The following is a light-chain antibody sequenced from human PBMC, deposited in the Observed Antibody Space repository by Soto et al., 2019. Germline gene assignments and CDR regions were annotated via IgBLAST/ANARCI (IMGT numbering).Light chain of an antibody. CDR1: QSVTNN. V-gene: IGKV3-15*01. J-gene: IGKJ1*01. Sequence: EIVMTQSPATLSVSPGERVTLSCRASQSVTNNLAWYQQKPGQAPRLLFYGSSTKATGIPARFSGSGSGTEFTLTISSLQSEDFAVYYCQQYNNWPPWTFGQGTKV. CDR2: GSS. CDR3: QQYNNWPPWT.